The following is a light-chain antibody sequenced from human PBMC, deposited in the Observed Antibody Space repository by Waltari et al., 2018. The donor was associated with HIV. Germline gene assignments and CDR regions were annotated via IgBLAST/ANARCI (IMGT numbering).Light chain of an antibody. CDR2: WAS. Sequence: DIVMTQSPDSLAVSLGERATINCKSSQSVLYSSNNKNYLAWYQQKPGQPPKLLIYWASTRESGVPDRFSGSGSGTDFTLTISSLQADDLAVYYCQQYFSLPPTFGGGTKVQI. CDR3: QQYFSLPPT. J-gene: IGKJ4*01. CDR1: QSVLYSSNNKNY. V-gene: IGKV4-1*01.